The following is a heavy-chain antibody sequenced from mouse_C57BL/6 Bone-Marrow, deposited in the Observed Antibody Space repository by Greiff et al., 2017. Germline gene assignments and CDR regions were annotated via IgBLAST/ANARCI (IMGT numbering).Heavy chain of an antibody. V-gene: IGHV1-85*01. J-gene: IGHJ1*03. CDR3: ARESLVLLWCYFDV. Sequence: VQLQESGPELVKPGASVKLSCKASGYTFTSYDINWVKQRPGQGLEWIGWSYPRDGSTKYNEKFKGKATLTVDTSSSTAYMELHSLTSEDSAVYFCARESLVLLWCYFDVWGTGTTVTVSS. CDR1: GYTFTSYD. CDR2: SYPRDGST. D-gene: IGHD1-1*02.